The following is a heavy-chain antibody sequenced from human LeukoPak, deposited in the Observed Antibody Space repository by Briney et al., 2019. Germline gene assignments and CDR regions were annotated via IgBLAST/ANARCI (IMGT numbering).Heavy chain of an antibody. D-gene: IGHD6-13*01. CDR3: ARRGYSSSWNDAFDI. CDR1: GYTFTSYG. J-gene: IGHJ3*02. CDR2: ISAYNGNT. V-gene: IGHV1-18*01. Sequence: GASVKVSCKASGYTFTSYGISWARQAPGQGLEWMGWISAYNGNTNYAQKLQGRVTMTTDTSTSTAYMELRSLRSDDTAVYYCARRGYSSSWNDAFDIWGQGTMVTVSS.